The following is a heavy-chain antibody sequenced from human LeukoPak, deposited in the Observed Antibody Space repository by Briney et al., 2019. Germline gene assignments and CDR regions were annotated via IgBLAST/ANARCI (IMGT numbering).Heavy chain of an antibody. J-gene: IGHJ4*02. Sequence: GASVNVSCNASGYTFTGYYMHWGRQAPGQGLEWMGWINPNSGGTNYAQEFQGRDTMTRDTYISTAYLELSRLRSDDTAVYYCARGYYDSSGYRVDYWGQGTLVTVSS. D-gene: IGHD3-22*01. CDR3: ARGYYDSSGYRVDY. CDR2: INPNSGGT. CDR1: GYTFTGYY. V-gene: IGHV1-2*02.